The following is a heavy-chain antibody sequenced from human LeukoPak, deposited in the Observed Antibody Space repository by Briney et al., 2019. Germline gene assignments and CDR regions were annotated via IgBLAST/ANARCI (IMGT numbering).Heavy chain of an antibody. D-gene: IGHD5-12*01. CDR2: ISYDGSNK. CDR3: AKVGDSGYDYYFDY. Sequence: GGSLRLSCAASGFTFSDYGMHWVRQAPGKGLEWVAVISYDGSNKYYADSVKGRFTISRDNSKNTLYLQMNSLRAEDTAVYYCAKVGDSGYDYYFDYWGQGTLVTVSS. V-gene: IGHV3-30*18. J-gene: IGHJ4*02. CDR1: GFTFSDYG.